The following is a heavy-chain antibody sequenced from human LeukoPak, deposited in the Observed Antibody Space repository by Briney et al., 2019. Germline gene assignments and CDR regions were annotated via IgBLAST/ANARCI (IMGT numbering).Heavy chain of an antibody. J-gene: IGHJ3*02. Sequence: GGSLRLSCAASGFTVRSNYMSWVRQAPGKGLEWVSVIYSGGSTYYADSVKGRFTISRDNSKNTLYLQMNSLRAEDTAVYYCARGIAVVAAKGDAFDIWGQGTMVTVSS. CDR1: GFTVRSNY. CDR2: IYSGGST. CDR3: ARGIAVVAAKGDAFDI. V-gene: IGHV3-66*01. D-gene: IGHD2-15*01.